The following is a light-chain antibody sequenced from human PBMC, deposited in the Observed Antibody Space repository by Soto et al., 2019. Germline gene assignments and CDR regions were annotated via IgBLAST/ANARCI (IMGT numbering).Light chain of an antibody. CDR2: GAS. Sequence: EIVLTQSPGTPSLSPGERATLSCRASQSVFSSYLAWYQKKPGQAPRLLIYGASSRATGIPDRFSGSGSGTDFTLTISSLEPEDFALYYCQQYGSSPWTFGQGTKVDIK. V-gene: IGKV3-20*01. CDR3: QQYGSSPWT. CDR1: QSVFSSY. J-gene: IGKJ1*01.